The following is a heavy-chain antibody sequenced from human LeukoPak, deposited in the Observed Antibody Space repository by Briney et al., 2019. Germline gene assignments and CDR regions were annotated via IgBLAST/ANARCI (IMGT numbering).Heavy chain of an antibody. V-gene: IGHV1-69*04. CDR3: ARDDPSYYYDSSGENPIDY. CDR2: IIPILGIA. J-gene: IGHJ4*02. D-gene: IGHD3-22*01. Sequence: SVKVSCKASGGTFSSYAISWVRQAPGQGLEWMGRIIPILGIANYAQKFQGRVTITADKSTSTAYMELSSLRSEDTAVYYCARDDPSYYYDSSGENPIDYWGQGTLVTVSS. CDR1: GGTFSSYA.